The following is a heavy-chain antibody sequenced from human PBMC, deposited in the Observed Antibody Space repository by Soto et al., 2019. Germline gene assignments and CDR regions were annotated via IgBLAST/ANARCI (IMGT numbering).Heavy chain of an antibody. Sequence: VGSLRLSCEASGFVFRTFRMHWVRRAPGKGLEWLATIRFDGSTARYAESVRGRFKISRDNSMNTLYLQLDRLRVEDTAVYYCVRDRPNTESLTGYFDTWGQGTPVTVSS. CDR3: VRDRPNTESLTGYFDT. CDR2: IRFDGSTA. CDR1: GFVFRTFR. J-gene: IGHJ4*02. D-gene: IGHD3-9*01. V-gene: IGHV3-33*01.